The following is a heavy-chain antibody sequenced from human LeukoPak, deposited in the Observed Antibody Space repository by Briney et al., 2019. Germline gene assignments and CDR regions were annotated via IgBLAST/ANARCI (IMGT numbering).Heavy chain of an antibody. V-gene: IGHV4-30-4*01. CDR3: ARDGFSVAARLTPNYYYYGMDV. CDR2: IYYSGST. D-gene: IGHD6-6*01. Sequence: SETLSLTCTVSGGSISSGDYYWSWIRQPPGKGLEWIGYIYYSGSTYYNPSLKSRVTISVDTSKNQFSLKLSSVTAADTAVYYCARDGFSVAARLTPNYYYYGMDVWGQGTTVTVS. CDR1: GGSISSGDYY. J-gene: IGHJ6*02.